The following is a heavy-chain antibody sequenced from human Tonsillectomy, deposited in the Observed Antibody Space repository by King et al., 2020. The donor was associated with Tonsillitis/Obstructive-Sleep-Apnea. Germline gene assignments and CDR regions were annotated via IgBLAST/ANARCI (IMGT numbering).Heavy chain of an antibody. V-gene: IGHV3-33*01. CDR2: IWYDGSNK. CDR1: GFTFSGYG. CDR3: ARDVWQDGDYYFDY. J-gene: IGHJ4*02. Sequence: VQLVESGGGVVQPGRSLRLSCAASGFTFSGYGMHWVRQAPGKGQEWVAVIWYDGSNKYYADSVKGRFTISRDNSKNTLYLQVNSLRAEDTAVYYCARDVWQDGDYYFDYWGQGTLVTVSS. D-gene: IGHD4-17*01.